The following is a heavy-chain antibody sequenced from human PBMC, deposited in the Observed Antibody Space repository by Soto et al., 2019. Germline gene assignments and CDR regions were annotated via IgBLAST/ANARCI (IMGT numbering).Heavy chain of an antibody. D-gene: IGHD1-26*01. V-gene: IGHV2-5*01. J-gene: IGHJ4*02. CDR1: GLSVSPTSGMG. CDR3: AHSGGYYKTDY. Sequence: SGPTLVKPTQTLTLTCTFSGLSVSPTSGMGVGWIRQPPGEALEWLALIYWNDDKRYNPYLKSRLTITKDTSKNQVVLTMTNMDPVDTATYYCAHSGGYYKTDYWGQGALVTVSS. CDR2: IYWNDDK.